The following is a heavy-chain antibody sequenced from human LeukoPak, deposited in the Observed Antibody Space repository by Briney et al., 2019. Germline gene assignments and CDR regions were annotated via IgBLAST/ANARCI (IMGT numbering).Heavy chain of an antibody. D-gene: IGHD3-10*01. CDR1: GFAFSDYS. Sequence: GGSLRLSCAASGFAFSDYSMSWVRQAPGKGLEWVGRIKSKADGGTTDYAAPVKGRFTISRDDSKNTLYLQMNSLKTEDTAVYYCSTGYMVRGVTFDYWGQGTLVTVSS. CDR2: IKSKADGGTT. J-gene: IGHJ4*02. V-gene: IGHV3-15*01. CDR3: STGYMVRGVTFDY.